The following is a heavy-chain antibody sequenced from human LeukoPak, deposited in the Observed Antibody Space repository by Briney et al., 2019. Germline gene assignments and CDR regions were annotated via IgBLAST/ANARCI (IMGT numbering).Heavy chain of an antibody. D-gene: IGHD3-9*01. CDR3: VGTYDILTGYTPYFDY. CDR1: GGSISSGDYY. V-gene: IGHV4-30-4*08. CDR2: IYYSGTT. Sequence: NPSQTLSLTCTVSGGSISSGDYYWSWIRQPPGKGLEWIGYIYYSGTTYYNPSLKSRVTISVDTSKNQFSLKLSSVTAADTAVYYCVGTYDILTGYTPYFDYWGQGTLVTVSS. J-gene: IGHJ4*02.